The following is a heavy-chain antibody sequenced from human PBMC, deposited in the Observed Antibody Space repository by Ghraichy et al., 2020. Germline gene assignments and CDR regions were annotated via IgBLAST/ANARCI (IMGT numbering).Heavy chain of an antibody. CDR1: GGSISSYY. D-gene: IGHD1-14*01. CDR3: ARDPGSSNNRIHDY. V-gene: IGHV4-4*07. J-gene: IGHJ4*02. Sequence: SETLSLTCTVSGGSISSYYWSWIRQPAGKGLEWIGRIYTSGSTNYNPSLKSRVTMSVDTSKNQFSLKLSSVTAADTAVYYCARDPGSSNNRIHDYWGQGTLVTVSS. CDR2: IYTSGST.